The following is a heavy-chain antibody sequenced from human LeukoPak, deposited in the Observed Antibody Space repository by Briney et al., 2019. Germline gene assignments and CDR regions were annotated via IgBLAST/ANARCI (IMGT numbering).Heavy chain of an antibody. CDR2: IIPIFGTA. V-gene: IGHV1-69*13. Sequence: GASVNVSFKASGGTFSSYAISWVRQAPGQGLEWMGGIIPIFGTANYAQKFQGRVTITADESTSTAYKELSSLRSEDTAVYYCARDSGVEMATFDYWGQGTLVTVSS. CDR3: ARDSGVEMATFDY. J-gene: IGHJ4*02. CDR1: GGTFSSYA. D-gene: IGHD5-24*01.